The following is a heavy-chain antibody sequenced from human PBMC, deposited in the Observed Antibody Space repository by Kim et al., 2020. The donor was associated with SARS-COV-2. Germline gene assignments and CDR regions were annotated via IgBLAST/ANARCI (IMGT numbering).Heavy chain of an antibody. Sequence: ASVKVSCKASGYTFTNYFIHWVRQAPGQGLQWMGIINPSGGDTTYAQKFQGRVTMTRDTSTSTVYMELSSLRSEDTAVYYCARAPPYDSNGYYLKYNYYYGMDVWGQGTTVTVSS. CDR1: GYTFTNYF. D-gene: IGHD3-22*01. CDR2: INPSGGDT. CDR3: ARAPPYDSNGYYLKYNYYYGMDV. J-gene: IGHJ6*02. V-gene: IGHV1-46*01.